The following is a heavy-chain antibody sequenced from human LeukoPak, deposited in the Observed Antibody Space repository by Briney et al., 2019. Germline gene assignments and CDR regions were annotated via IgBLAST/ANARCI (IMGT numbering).Heavy chain of an antibody. CDR3: AKAPIAALNYYFDY. V-gene: IGHV3-23*01. J-gene: IGHJ4*02. CDR2: ISGSGGST. D-gene: IGHD6-13*01. Sequence: QPGGSLRPSCAASGFTFSSYAMSWVRQAPGKGLEWVAAISGSGGSTYYADSVKGRFTISRDNSKNTLYLQMNSLRAEDTAVYYRAKAPIAALNYYFDYWGQGTLVTVSS. CDR1: GFTFSSYA.